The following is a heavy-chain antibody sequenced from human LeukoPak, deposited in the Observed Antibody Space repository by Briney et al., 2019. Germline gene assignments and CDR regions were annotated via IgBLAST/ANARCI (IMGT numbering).Heavy chain of an antibody. CDR1: GFTFSSYA. Sequence: GGSLRLSCAASGFTFSSYAMSWVRQAPGKGLEWVSAISGSGGSTYYADSVKGRFTISRDNSKNTLYLQMNSLRAEDTAVYYCARGTEPDRGYSYGYPRFDYWGQGTLVTVSS. CDR2: ISGSGGST. J-gene: IGHJ4*02. CDR3: ARGTEPDRGYSYGYPRFDY. V-gene: IGHV3-23*01. D-gene: IGHD5-18*01.